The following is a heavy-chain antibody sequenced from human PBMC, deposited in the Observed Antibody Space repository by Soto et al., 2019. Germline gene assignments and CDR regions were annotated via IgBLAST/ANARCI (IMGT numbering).Heavy chain of an antibody. V-gene: IGHV1-46*01. J-gene: IGHJ6*02. CDR3: ARANFWSAPREGKYYYGMDV. CDR1: GYTFASYY. CDR2: INPSGGST. Sequence: GASVKVSCKASGYTFASYYTHWVRQAPGQGLEWMGIINPSGGSTSYAQKFQGRVTMTRDTSTSTVYMELSSLRSEDTAVYYCARANFWSAPREGKYYYGMDVWGQGTTVTVSS. D-gene: IGHD3-3*01.